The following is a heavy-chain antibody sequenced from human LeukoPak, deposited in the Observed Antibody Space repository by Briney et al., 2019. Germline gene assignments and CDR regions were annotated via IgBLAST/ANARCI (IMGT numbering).Heavy chain of an antibody. CDR3: ARPWYECYYVMDV. J-gene: IGHJ6*02. V-gene: IGHV3-48*01. CDR2: ISRNSDTI. CDR1: GFSFSIYS. Sequence: PGGSLRLSCAASGFSFSIYSMSWVRQAPGKGPGWVSYISRNSDTIYYAPSVRGRFSVSRDNAKHSLYLQMNSLRAEETAVYYCARPWYECYYVMDVWGQGTTVTVS. D-gene: IGHD2-15*01.